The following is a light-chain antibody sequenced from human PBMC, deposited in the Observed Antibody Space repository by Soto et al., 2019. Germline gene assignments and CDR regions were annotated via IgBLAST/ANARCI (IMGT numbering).Light chain of an antibody. CDR3: CSYADRGRLYV. Sequence: QSVLTQPASASESPGQSITMSCTGTSTDIGSYNLVSWYQQHPGKAPKLILHEVNKRPSGVSDRFSGSKSGNTASLTISGLQAEDEAEYYCCSYADRGRLYVFGTGTKLTVL. CDR1: STDIGSYNL. V-gene: IGLV2-23*02. CDR2: EVN. J-gene: IGLJ1*01.